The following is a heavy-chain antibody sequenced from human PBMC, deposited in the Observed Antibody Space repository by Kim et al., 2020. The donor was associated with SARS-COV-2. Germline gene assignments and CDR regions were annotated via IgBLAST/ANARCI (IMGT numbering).Heavy chain of an antibody. CDR3: ARDRVWFGEFSVHGMDV. V-gene: IGHV1-2*02. J-gene: IGHJ6*02. Sequence: ASVKVSCKASGYTFTGYYMHWVRQAPGQGLEWMGWINPNSGGTNYAQKFQGRVTMTRDTSISTAYMEPSRLRSDDTAVYYCARDRVWFGEFSVHGMDVWGQGTTVTVSS. D-gene: IGHD3-10*01. CDR1: GYTFTGYY. CDR2: INPNSGGT.